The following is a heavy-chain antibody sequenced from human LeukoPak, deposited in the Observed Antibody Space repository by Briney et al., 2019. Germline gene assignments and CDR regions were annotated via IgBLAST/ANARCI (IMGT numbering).Heavy chain of an antibody. CDR1: GGSFSGYY. CDR3: ASGPYYDSSRYYVS. V-gene: IGHV4-34*01. J-gene: IGHJ4*02. Sequence: SETLSLTCAVYGGSFSGYYWSWLRQPPGKGLEWIGKINHSGSTNYNPSLKSRVTISVDTSKNQFSLKLSSVTAADTAVYSCASGPYYDSSRYYVSWGQGTLVTVSS. CDR2: INHSGST. D-gene: IGHD3-22*01.